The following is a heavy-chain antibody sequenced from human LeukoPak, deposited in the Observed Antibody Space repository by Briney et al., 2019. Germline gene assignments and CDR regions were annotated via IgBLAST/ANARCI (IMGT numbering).Heavy chain of an antibody. D-gene: IGHD6-13*01. CDR1: GFTFSSYG. CDR3: AKGPGYSSSWADY. J-gene: IGHJ4*02. Sequence: GGSLRLSCAASGFTFSSYGMHWVRQAPGKGLEWVAVIWYDGSNKYYADSVKGRFTISRDNSKNTLHLQMNSLRAEDTAVYYCAKGPGYSSSWADYWGQETLVTASS. V-gene: IGHV3-33*06. CDR2: IWYDGSNK.